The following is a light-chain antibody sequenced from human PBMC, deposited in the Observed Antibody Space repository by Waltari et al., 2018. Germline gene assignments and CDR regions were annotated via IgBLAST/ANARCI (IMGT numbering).Light chain of an antibody. CDR3: QQYNNWPLYT. Sequence: ETVMTQSPATLSVSPGGRATLPCRASQSLGTNLAWYQQKPGQAPRLLIYGASSRATGVPARFSGSGSGTDFTLTISSLQSEDFVVYYCQQYNNWPLYTFGQGTKVEI. V-gene: IGKV3-15*01. CDR2: GAS. CDR1: QSLGTN. J-gene: IGKJ2*01.